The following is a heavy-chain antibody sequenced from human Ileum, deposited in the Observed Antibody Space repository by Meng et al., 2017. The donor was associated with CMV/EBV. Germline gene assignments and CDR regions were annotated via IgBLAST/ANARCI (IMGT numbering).Heavy chain of an antibody. CDR3: ARDLWFGELFVDY. CDR1: GGSISSSSYY. Sequence: SETLSLTCTVSGGSISSSSYYWGWIRQPPGKGREWIGSIYYSGSTYYNPSLKSRVTISVDTSKNQFSLKLSSVTAADTAVYYCARDLWFGELFVDYWGQGTLVTVSS. V-gene: IGHV4-39*07. CDR2: IYYSGST. D-gene: IGHD3-10*01. J-gene: IGHJ4*02.